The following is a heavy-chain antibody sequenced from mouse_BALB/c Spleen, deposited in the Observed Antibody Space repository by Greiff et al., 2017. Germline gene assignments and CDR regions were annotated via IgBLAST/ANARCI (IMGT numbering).Heavy chain of an antibody. D-gene: IGHD3-3*01. CDR3: ARHEDRGGFYAMDY. V-gene: IGHV1-62-2*01. CDR2: FYPGSGSI. Sequence: VKLMESGAGLVKPGASVKLSCKASGYTFTESIIHWVKQRSGQGLEWIGWFYPGSGSIKYNEKFKDKATLTANKSSSTVYMELSRLTSEDSAVYFGARHEDRGGFYAMDYWGQGTSVTVSS. J-gene: IGHJ4*01. CDR1: GYTFTESI.